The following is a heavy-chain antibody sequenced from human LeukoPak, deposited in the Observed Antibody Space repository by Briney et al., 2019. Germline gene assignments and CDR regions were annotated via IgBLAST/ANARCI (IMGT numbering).Heavy chain of an antibody. CDR3: ARDPVSIGSRMNSDY. D-gene: IGHD3-10*01. V-gene: IGHV3-30-3*01. CDR2: ISNDGNNK. Sequence: GGSLRLSCAASGFAFSSYAMHWVRQAPGKGLEWVALISNDGNNKYHVDSVKGRFTISRDNSKKSLYLQMDSLRAEDTALYYCARDPVSIGSRMNSDYWGQGTLVTVSS. J-gene: IGHJ4*02. CDR1: GFAFSSYA.